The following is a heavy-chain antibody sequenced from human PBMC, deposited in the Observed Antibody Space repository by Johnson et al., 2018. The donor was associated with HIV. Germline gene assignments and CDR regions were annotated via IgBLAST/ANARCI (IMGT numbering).Heavy chain of an antibody. CDR3: ARERDHDKSGLDAFDM. J-gene: IGHJ3*02. Sequence: DVQVVESGGGLVQPGGSLRLSCAASGFTFSNYAMHWVRQAPGKGLEYVSAISSNGGKTYYANSVKGRFAISRDNSKNTLYLQMGRLRAEDKAVYYCARERDHDKSGLDAFDMWGQGTMVTVSS. V-gene: IGHV3-64*01. CDR1: GFTFSNYA. D-gene: IGHD1-14*01. CDR2: ISSNGGKT.